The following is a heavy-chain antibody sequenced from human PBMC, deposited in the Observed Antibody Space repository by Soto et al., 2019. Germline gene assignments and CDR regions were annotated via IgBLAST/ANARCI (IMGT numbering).Heavy chain of an antibody. Sequence: QITLKESRPTLVKPTQTLTLTCTFSGFSLNTTGVGVGWIRQPPGKALEWLAFIYWDDDKRYSASLKSRLTITKDATKNQVVLTMTNMDPVDTGTYYSAHCPRFCNGAGCYYYYYMDVWGKGTTVTVS. D-gene: IGHD2-15*01. J-gene: IGHJ6*03. CDR3: AHCPRFCNGAGCYYYYYMDV. CDR1: GFSLNTTGVG. V-gene: IGHV2-5*02. CDR2: IYWDDDK.